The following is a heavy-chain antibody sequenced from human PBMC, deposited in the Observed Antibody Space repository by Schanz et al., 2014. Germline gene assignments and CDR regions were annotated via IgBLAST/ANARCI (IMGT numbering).Heavy chain of an antibody. J-gene: IGHJ4*02. D-gene: IGHD1-1*01. Sequence: EVHLLESGGGLVEPGGSLRLSCATSGFTFSAYAMTWVRQIPGKGLEWVSRINWSDGGSTGYADSVRGRFTISRDNAKNSLYLEMNSLRAEDTALYYCARDRRNADLDYWGQGTLVTVSS. CDR3: ARDRRNADLDY. CDR2: INWSDGGST. V-gene: IGHV3-20*04. CDR1: GFTFSAYA.